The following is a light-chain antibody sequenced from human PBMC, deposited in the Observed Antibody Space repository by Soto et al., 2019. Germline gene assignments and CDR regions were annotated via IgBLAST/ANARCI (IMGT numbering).Light chain of an antibody. V-gene: IGLV1-47*01. CDR3: AAWDDSRSGRL. CDR1: SSNIGSNY. Sequence: QSVLTQPPSASGTPGQRVTISCSGSSSNIGSNYVYWYQQLPGTAPKLLIYTNNQRPSGVPDRFSGSKSGTSASLAISGLRSEDEADYYCAAWDDSRSGRLFGGGTQLTVL. CDR2: TNN. J-gene: IGLJ7*01.